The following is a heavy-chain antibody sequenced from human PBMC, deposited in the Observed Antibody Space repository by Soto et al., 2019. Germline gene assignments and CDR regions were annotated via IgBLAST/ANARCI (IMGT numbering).Heavy chain of an antibody. Sequence: QMQLVQTGAEVKKPGSSVKVSCRASGGSLNNYALSWVRQAPGQGLEWMGSIIPLSDTAKYAQKFHNRVTITTDRSGITEVRGLRGLESKETAVYYCATEGFGGTHYRHWGQGTLVTGSS. D-gene: IGHD1-26*01. CDR2: IIPLSDTA. CDR3: ATEGFGGTHYRH. J-gene: IGHJ4*02. CDR1: GGSLNNYA. V-gene: IGHV1-69*06.